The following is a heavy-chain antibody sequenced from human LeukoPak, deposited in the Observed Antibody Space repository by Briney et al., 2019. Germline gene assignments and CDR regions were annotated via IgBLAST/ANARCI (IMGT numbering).Heavy chain of an antibody. CDR1: GGSLSGYY. Sequence: SETLSLTCAVYGGSLSGYYWSWIRQPPGKGLEWIGEINHSGNTNYNPSLKNRVTMSVDTSRNHVYLELNSVTAADTAVYYCARQGSGTSYYYYTFPYWGQGTLVTVSS. D-gene: IGHD1-26*01. J-gene: IGHJ4*02. CDR3: ARQGSGTSYYYYTFPY. V-gene: IGHV4-34*01. CDR2: INHSGNT.